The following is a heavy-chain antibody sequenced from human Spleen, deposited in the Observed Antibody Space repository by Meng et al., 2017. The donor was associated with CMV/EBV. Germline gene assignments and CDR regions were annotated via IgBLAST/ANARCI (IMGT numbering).Heavy chain of an antibody. D-gene: IGHD2-15*01. V-gene: IGHV3-7*01. CDR2: IKQDGSEK. J-gene: IGHJ4*02. Sequence: ETLSLTCTVSGGSVSSGSYYWSWIRQPPGKGLEWVANIKQDGSEKYYVDSVKGRFTISRDDAKNSLYLQMNSLRAEDTAVYYCARDIDHRDYWGQGTLVTVSS. CDR1: GGSVSSGSYY. CDR3: ARDIDHRDY.